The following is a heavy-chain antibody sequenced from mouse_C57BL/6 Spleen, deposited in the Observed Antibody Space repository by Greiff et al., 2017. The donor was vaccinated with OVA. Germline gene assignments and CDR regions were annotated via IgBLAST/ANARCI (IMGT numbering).Heavy chain of an antibody. CDR3: ARTGGDYDGDYAMDY. J-gene: IGHJ4*01. Sequence: VQLQQSGPGLVAPSQSLSITCTVSGFSLTSYAISWVRQPPGKGLEWLGVIWTGGGTNYNSALKSRLSISKDNSKSQVFLKMNSLQTDDTARYYCARTGGDYDGDYAMDYWGQGTSVTVSS. D-gene: IGHD2-4*01. CDR1: GFSLTSYA. CDR2: IWTGGGT. V-gene: IGHV2-9-1*01.